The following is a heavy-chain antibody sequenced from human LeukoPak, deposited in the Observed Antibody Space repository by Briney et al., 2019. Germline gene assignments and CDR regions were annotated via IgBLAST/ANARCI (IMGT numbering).Heavy chain of an antibody. V-gene: IGHV1-2*02. CDR3: ARVWIDGGIYYDDRGAFDY. D-gene: IGHD1-26*01. CDR2: INPYSGGT. CDR1: GYTFTGYY. Sequence: ASVKVSCKASGYTFTGYYMHWVRQAPGQGLEWMGWINPYSGGTNYTQKFQGRVTMTRDTSISTAYMELSRLTSDDTAVYYCARVWIDGGIYYDDRGAFDYWGQGTLVTVSS. J-gene: IGHJ4*02.